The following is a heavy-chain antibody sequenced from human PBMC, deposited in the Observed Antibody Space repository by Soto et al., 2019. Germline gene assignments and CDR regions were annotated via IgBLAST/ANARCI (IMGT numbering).Heavy chain of an antibody. CDR1: GFTFSSYG. CDR2: ISYDGSNK. Sequence: GGSLRLSCAASGFTFSSYGMHWVRQAPGKGLEWVAVISYDGSNKYYTDSVKGRFTISRDNSKNTLYLQMNSLRAEDTAVYYCAKDSPSHARFLEWLLPNYGMDVWGQGTTVTVSS. J-gene: IGHJ6*02. CDR3: AKDSPSHARFLEWLLPNYGMDV. D-gene: IGHD3-3*01. V-gene: IGHV3-30*18.